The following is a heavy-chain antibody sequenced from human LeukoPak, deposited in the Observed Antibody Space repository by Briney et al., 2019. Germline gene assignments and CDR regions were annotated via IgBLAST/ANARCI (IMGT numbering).Heavy chain of an antibody. J-gene: IGHJ4*02. CDR3: ARDGVFGSTSLGYDY. Sequence: SVKVSCKASGGTFSSYAISWVRQAPGQGLEWMGRIIPILGIANYAQKFQGRVTITADKSTSTAYMELSSLRSEDTAVYYCARDGVFGSTSLGYDYWGQGTLVTVSS. CDR2: IIPILGIA. V-gene: IGHV1-69*04. D-gene: IGHD2-8*01. CDR1: GGTFSSYA.